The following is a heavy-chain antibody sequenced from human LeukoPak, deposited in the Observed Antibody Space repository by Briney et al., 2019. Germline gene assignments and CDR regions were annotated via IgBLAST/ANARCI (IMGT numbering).Heavy chain of an antibody. CDR2: INHSGST. CDR1: GGSFSGYY. Sequence: SETLSLTCAVYGGSFSGYYWSWIRQPPGKGLEWIGEINHSGSTNYNPSLKSRVTISVDTFKNQFSLKLSSVTAADTAVYYCARARGSGTRGYYYYGMDVWGQGTTVTVSS. V-gene: IGHV4-34*01. CDR3: ARARGSGTRGYYYYGMDV. D-gene: IGHD3-16*01. J-gene: IGHJ6*02.